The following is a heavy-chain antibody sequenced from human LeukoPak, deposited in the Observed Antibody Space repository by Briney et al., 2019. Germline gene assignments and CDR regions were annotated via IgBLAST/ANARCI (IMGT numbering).Heavy chain of an antibody. D-gene: IGHD3-3*01. V-gene: IGHV1-2*02. CDR2: INPNSGGT. J-gene: IGHJ4*02. CDR3: ARDLRGITIFGVVPPGYFDY. CDR1: GYTFTSYY. Sequence: ASVKVSCKASGYTFTSYYMHWVRQAPGQGLEWMGWINPNSGGTNYAQKFQGRVTMTRDTSISTAYMELSRLRSDDTAVYYCARDLRGITIFGVVPPGYFDYWGQGTLVTVSS.